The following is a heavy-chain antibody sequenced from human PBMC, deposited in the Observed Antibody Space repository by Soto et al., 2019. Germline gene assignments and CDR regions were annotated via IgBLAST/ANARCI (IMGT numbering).Heavy chain of an antibody. CDR3: ARASGEGSPYFAY. CDR1: GYTFTSHY. Sequence: GASVKVSCKASGYTFTSHYIHWVRQAPGQGVEWMGIINPSGGSTNYAQKFQGRVTMTRDTSTSTVYMELISLRSEDTAVYYCARASGEGSPYFAYWGQGTLVTVSS. J-gene: IGHJ4*02. V-gene: IGHV1-46*01. D-gene: IGHD3-10*01. CDR2: INPSGGST.